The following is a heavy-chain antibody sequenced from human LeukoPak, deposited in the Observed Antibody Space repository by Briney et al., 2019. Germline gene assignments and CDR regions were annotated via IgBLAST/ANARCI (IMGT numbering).Heavy chain of an antibody. CDR2: IYTSGST. CDR1: GGSISSGDYY. CDR3: ARGGYSGSDWTT. D-gene: IGHD5-12*01. J-gene: IGHJ5*02. V-gene: IGHV4-61*02. Sequence: SETLSLTCTVSGGSISSGDYYWSWIRQPPGKGLEWIGRIYTSGSTNYNPSLKSRVTISVDTSKNQFSLKLSSVTAADTAVYYCARGGYSGSDWTTWGQGTLVTVPS.